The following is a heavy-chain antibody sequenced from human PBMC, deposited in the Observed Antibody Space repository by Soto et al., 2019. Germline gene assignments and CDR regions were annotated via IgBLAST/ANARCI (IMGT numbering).Heavy chain of an antibody. Sequence: PSETVSRTCNVSGGAITSDFWSWIRQPPWKGLEWIAYVYYSGAADYNPSLKPRVTISIATSKTQFSLRLASATAADTGVYSCARDHGSYPNTWGQGIVVTLSS. CDR3: ARDHGSYPNT. V-gene: IGHV4-59*01. CDR1: GGAITSDF. D-gene: IGHD3-16*02. CDR2: VYYSGAA. J-gene: IGHJ1*01.